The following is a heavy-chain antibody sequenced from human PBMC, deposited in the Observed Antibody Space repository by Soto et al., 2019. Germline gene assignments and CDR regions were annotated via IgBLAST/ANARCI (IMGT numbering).Heavy chain of an antibody. Sequence: GGSLRLSCAASGFSFSTSWMHWVRQAPGTGLVWVSRIDDDGSSTSYADSVKGRFTISRDNAENTLYLQMNNLRAEDTAVYYCARDTYCSGGNCYGGGLDVWGQGTTVTVSS. CDR1: GFSFSTSW. CDR3: ARDTYCSGGNCYGGGLDV. J-gene: IGHJ6*02. CDR2: IDDDGSST. V-gene: IGHV3-74*01. D-gene: IGHD2-15*01.